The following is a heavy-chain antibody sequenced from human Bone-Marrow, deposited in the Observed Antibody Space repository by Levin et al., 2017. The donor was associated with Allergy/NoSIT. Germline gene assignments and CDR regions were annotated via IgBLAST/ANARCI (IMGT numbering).Heavy chain of an antibody. V-gene: IGHV4-31*03. Sequence: LRLSCTVSGGSINSGNYYWTWIRQHPGTGLEWIGYISYSGNTFYNASLKSRLTISVDTSKTHFSLRLSSVTAADTAVYYCARGITIFGVVLAVNDAFDIWGQGTMVTVSS. D-gene: IGHD3-3*01. CDR3: ARGITIFGVVLAVNDAFDI. CDR1: GGSINSGNYY. CDR2: ISYSGNT. J-gene: IGHJ3*02.